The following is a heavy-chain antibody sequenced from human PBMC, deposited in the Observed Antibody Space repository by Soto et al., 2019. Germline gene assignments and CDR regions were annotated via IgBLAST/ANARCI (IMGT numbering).Heavy chain of an antibody. CDR2: IIPIFGTA. J-gene: IGHJ5*02. CDR3: ARRGGYYDSSGSPNFRPQGNWFDP. CDR1: GGTFSGYA. D-gene: IGHD3-22*01. V-gene: IGHV1-69*13. Sequence: PGASVKVSCKASGGTFSGYAISWVRQAPGQGLEWMGGIIPIFGTANYAQKFQGRVTITADESTSTAYMELSSLRSEDTAVYYCARRGGYYDSSGSPNFRPQGNWFDPWGQGTLVTVSS.